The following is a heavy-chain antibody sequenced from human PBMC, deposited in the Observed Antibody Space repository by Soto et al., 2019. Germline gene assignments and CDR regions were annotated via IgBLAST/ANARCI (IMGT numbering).Heavy chain of an antibody. CDR3: AITSAGTHYFYFDY. J-gene: IGHJ4*02. CDR1: GYTFTSYG. CDR2: ISAYNGNT. D-gene: IGHD6-13*01. Sequence: GASVKVSSKASGYTFTSYGISWVRQAPGQGLEWMGWISAYNGNTNYAQKLQGRVTMTTDTSTSTAYMELRSLRSDDTAVYYCAITSAGTHYFYFDYWGQGTLVNVSS. V-gene: IGHV1-18*01.